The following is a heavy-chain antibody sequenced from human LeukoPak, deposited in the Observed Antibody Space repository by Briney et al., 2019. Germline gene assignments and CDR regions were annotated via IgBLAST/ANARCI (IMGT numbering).Heavy chain of an antibody. CDR2: ISAYNGNT. D-gene: IGHD5-24*01. CDR1: GYTFTSYG. CDR3: TRAPSDRWAEDAFDI. V-gene: IGHV1-18*01. Sequence: GASVKVSCKASGYTFTSYGNSWVRQAPGQGLEWMGWISAYNGNTNYAQKLQGRVTMTTDTSTSTAYMELRSLRSDDTAVYYCTRAPSDRWAEDAFDIWGHGTMVTVSS. J-gene: IGHJ3*02.